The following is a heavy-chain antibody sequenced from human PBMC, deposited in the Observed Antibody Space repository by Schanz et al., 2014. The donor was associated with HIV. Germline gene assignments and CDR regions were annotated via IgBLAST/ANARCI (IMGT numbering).Heavy chain of an antibody. CDR1: GGSFSVYS. CDR3: GRGTRYERDYVGPRSDGMDV. Sequence: QVQLQQWGAGLLKPSETLSLTCAVYGGSFSVYSWSWIRQPPGKGLQWIGEINHNETTNYNPSLKSRVTISVDTSRNHFSRNLSSLTAADTAVYFCGRGTRYERDYVGPRSDGMDVWGQGTTVIVSS. CDR2: INHNETT. J-gene: IGHJ6*02. V-gene: IGHV4-34*01. D-gene: IGHD4-17*01.